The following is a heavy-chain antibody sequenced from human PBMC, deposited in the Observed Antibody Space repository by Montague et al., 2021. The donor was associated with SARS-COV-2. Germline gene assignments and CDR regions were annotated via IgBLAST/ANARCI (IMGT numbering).Heavy chain of an antibody. CDR1: GDSISKHY. V-gene: IGHV4-59*08. Sequence: SETLSLTCTVSGDSISKHYWGWIQQPPGKGLEWIGYAYYTGTTNYNPSLKSRVTMSLDTSKNQFSLDLRSVTAADTAVYYCARTYCITPSYQALGSDYWGQGTLVAVSS. CDR2: AYYTGTT. J-gene: IGHJ4*02. CDR3: ARTYCITPSYQALGSDY. D-gene: IGHD2-2*01.